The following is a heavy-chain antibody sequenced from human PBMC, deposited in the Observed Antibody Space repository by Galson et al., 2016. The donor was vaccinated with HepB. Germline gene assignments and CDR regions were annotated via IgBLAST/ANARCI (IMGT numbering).Heavy chain of an antibody. Sequence: SVKVSCKASGNTLTSYYIHWVRQAPGQGLEWMGIINPSGAGTMYAQKFQGRVTMTRDTSTSTVYMELSSLRSEDTAVYYCARDITYCSSSSCQNHSYYYYGMDVWGQGTTVTVSS. V-gene: IGHV1-46*01. CDR3: ARDITYCSSSSCQNHSYYYYGMDV. CDR2: INPSGAGT. CDR1: GNTLTSYY. J-gene: IGHJ6*02. D-gene: IGHD2-2*01.